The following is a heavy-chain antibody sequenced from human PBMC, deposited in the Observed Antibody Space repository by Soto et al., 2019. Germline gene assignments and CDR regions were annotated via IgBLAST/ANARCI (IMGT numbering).Heavy chain of an antibody. CDR1: GYTFTSYY. J-gene: IGHJ4*02. Sequence: ASVKVSCKASGYTFTSYYMHWVRQAPGQGLEWMGIINPSGGSTSYAQKFRGRVTMTRDTSTSTVYMELSSLRSEDTAVYYCARGKGLCSGGSCYSEVFDYWGQGTLVTVSS. V-gene: IGHV1-46*01. D-gene: IGHD2-15*01. CDR3: ARGKGLCSGGSCYSEVFDY. CDR2: INPSGGST.